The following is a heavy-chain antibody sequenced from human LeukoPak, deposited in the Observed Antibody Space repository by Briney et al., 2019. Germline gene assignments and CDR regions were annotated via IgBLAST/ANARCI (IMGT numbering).Heavy chain of an antibody. J-gene: IGHJ2*01. V-gene: IGHV3-23*01. CDR3: ARDFWDDFEYFDL. Sequence: QPGGSLRLSCAASGVTFSSHAMSWVRQAPGKGLEWVSAINGSGSSTYYADSVKGRVSISRDNSKNTLYLQMNSLRVEDTALYYCARDFWDDFEYFDLWGRGTLVTVSS. D-gene: IGHD3-3*01. CDR1: GVTFSSHA. CDR2: INGSGSST.